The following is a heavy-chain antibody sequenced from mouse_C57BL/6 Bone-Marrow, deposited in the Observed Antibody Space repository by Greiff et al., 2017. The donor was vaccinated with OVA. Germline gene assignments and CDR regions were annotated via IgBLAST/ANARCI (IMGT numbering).Heavy chain of an antibody. CDR1: GFSLSTFGMG. V-gene: IGHV8-8*01. D-gene: IGHD2-1*01. CDR2: IWWDDDK. CDR3: ARIAEGNYKGYYFDY. Sequence: QVTLKVSGPGILQPSPTLSLTCSFSGFSLSTFGMGVGWIRQPSGKGLVWLAHIWWDDDKYYNPALKSRLTISKDTSNNQVFLKIAKVDTADTATYYCARIAEGNYKGYYFDYWGQGTTLTVSS. J-gene: IGHJ2*01.